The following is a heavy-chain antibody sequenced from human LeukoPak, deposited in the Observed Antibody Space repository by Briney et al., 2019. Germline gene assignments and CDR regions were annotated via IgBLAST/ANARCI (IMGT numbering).Heavy chain of an antibody. Sequence: PGGSLRLSCAASGFTFSSYGMHWVRQAPGKGLEWVAFIRYDGSNKYYADSVKGRFTTSRDNSKNTLYLQMNSLRAEDTAVYYCAKTLLWFGEFMPVDYWGQGTLVTVSS. V-gene: IGHV3-30*02. CDR3: AKTLLWFGEFMPVDY. D-gene: IGHD3-10*01. CDR2: IRYDGSNK. CDR1: GFTFSSYG. J-gene: IGHJ4*02.